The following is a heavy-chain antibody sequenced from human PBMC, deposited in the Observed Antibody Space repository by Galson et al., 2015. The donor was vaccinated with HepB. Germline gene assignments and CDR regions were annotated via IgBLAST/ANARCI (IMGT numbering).Heavy chain of an antibody. D-gene: IGHD6-19*01. J-gene: IGHJ2*01. CDR2: IYSGGST. V-gene: IGHV3-53*01. CDR1: GFTVSSNY. Sequence: SLRLSCAASGFTVSSNYMSWVRQAPGKGLEWVSVIYSGGSTYYADSVKGRFTMSRDNSRNTLYLQMNSLRAEDTAVYYCARDREGVAVAASTSYWYFELWGRGTLVTVSS. CDR3: ARDREGVAVAASTSYWYFEL.